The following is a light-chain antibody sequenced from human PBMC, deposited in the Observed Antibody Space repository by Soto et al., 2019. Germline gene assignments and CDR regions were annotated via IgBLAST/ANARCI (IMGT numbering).Light chain of an antibody. CDR3: QQYNNWPPMYT. CDR2: GGS. V-gene: IGKV3-15*01. J-gene: IGKJ2*01. CDR1: QSVSSN. Sequence: EIVMTQSPATLSVSPGARATLSCRASQSVSSNLAWYQQQPAPAPRLLIYGGSTRATGIPTRVIGSGSVTEFTLTSSSLQSEDFAVYYCQQYNNWPPMYTFGQGTKLEIK.